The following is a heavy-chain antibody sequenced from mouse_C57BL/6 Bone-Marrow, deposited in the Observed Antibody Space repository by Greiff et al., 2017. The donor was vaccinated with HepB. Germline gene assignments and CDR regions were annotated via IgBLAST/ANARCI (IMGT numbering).Heavy chain of an antibody. Sequence: QVQLKQPGAELVRPGTSVKLSCKASGYTFTSYWMHWVKQRPGQGLEWIGVIDPSDSYTNYNQKFKGKATLTVDTSSSTAYMQLSSLTSEDSAVYYCASSYYYCLDYWGQGTTLTVSS. CDR1: GYTFTSYW. V-gene: IGHV1-59*01. CDR2: IDPSDSYT. CDR3: ASSYYYCLDY. D-gene: IGHD1-1*01. J-gene: IGHJ2*01.